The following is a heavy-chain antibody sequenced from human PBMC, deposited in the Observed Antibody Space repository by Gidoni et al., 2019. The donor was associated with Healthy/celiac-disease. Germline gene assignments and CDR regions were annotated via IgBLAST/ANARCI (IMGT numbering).Heavy chain of an antibody. CDR1: GFTVSSNY. Sequence: EVQLVESGGGLIQPGVSLRLSCAASGFTVSSNYMSWVRQAPGKGLEWVSVIYSGGSTYYADSVKGRFTISRDNSKNTLYLQMNSLRAEDTAVYYCAREIYDYVWGSYDYWGQGTLVTVSS. CDR2: IYSGGST. J-gene: IGHJ4*02. CDR3: AREIYDYVWGSYDY. D-gene: IGHD3-16*01. V-gene: IGHV3-53*01.